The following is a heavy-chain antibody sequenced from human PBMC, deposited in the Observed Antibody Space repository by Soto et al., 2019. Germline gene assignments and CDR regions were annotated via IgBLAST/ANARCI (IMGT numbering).Heavy chain of an antibody. D-gene: IGHD5-18*01. V-gene: IGHV4-39*01. J-gene: IGHJ4*02. CDR1: GGSISSSSYY. Sequence: SETLSLTCTVSGGSISSSSYYWGWIRQPPGKGLEWIGSIYYSGSIYYNPSLKSRVIISVDTSKNQFSLKLSSVTAADTAIYYCATYTAMVGDYFDYWGQGILVTVSS. CDR2: IYYSGSI. CDR3: ATYTAMVGDYFDY.